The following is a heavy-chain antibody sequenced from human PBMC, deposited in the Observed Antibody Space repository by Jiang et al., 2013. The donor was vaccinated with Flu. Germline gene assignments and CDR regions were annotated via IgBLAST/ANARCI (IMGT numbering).Heavy chain of an antibody. CDR1: GDSITSRI. V-gene: IGHV4-59*11. J-gene: IGHJ4*02. CDR3: ASDRVGTTEVWVELDS. Sequence: GLVKPSETLSLTCSFSGDSITSRIWNWIRQPPGKGLEWIGNVANSGSTKYNPSLKSRLSISIDMSKKQISLKLGSVTAADTAVYYCASDRVGTTEVWVELDSWGQGTLVTVSS. CDR2: VANSGST. D-gene: IGHD1-26*01.